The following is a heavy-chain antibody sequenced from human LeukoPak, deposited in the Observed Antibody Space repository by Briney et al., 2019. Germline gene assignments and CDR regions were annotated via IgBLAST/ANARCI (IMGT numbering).Heavy chain of an antibody. D-gene: IGHD1-1*01. Sequence: GGSLRLSCAASGFTFSTSAMSWVRQTPGKGLMWVSGISGRGCSPYYADSVRGRFTISRDTSKNTLYLQLNSLRAEDTAVYYCARERLERLPGAIYYYYGMDVWGQGTTVTASS. J-gene: IGHJ6*02. V-gene: IGHV3-23*01. CDR2: ISGRGCSP. CDR1: GFTFSTSA. CDR3: ARERLERLPGAIYYYYGMDV.